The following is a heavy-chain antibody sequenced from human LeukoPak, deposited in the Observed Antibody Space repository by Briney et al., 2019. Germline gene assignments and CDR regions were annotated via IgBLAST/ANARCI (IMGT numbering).Heavy chain of an antibody. CDR3: AKAPVTTCRGAFCYPFDY. CDR2: INSDGINT. Sequence: GGSLRLSCAASGFTFSNYWMHWVRQAPGKGLVWVSRINSDGINTSYADSVKGRFTISRDNSKNTLYLQMNSLRPEDAAVYYCAKAPVTTCRGAFCYPFDYWGLGTLVTVSS. CDR1: GFTFSNYW. V-gene: IGHV3-74*01. J-gene: IGHJ4*02. D-gene: IGHD2-15*01.